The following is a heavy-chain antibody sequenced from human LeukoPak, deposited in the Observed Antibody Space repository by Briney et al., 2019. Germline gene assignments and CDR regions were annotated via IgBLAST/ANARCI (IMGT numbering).Heavy chain of an antibody. J-gene: IGHJ3*02. D-gene: IGHD3-16*02. V-gene: IGHV4-34*01. CDR3: ARVKVRAWGSYRYNPRPNDAFDI. Sequence: PSETLSLTCAVYGGSFSGYYWSWIRQPPGKGLEWIGEINHSESTNYNPSLKSRVTISVDTSKNQFSLKLSSVTAADTAVYYCARVKVRAWGSYRYNPRPNDAFDIWGQGTMVTVSS. CDR1: GGSFSGYY. CDR2: INHSEST.